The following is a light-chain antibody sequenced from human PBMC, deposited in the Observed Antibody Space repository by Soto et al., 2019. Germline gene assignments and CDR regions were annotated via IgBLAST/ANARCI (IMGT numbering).Light chain of an antibody. J-gene: IGKJ5*01. CDR3: QQYNKWSSIS. CDR1: QSVGNK. CDR2: AAA. V-gene: IGKV3-15*01. Sequence: DIVMTHSPATLSVSQGERATLSCRASQSVGNKVIWYQQKPGQAPSLLIVAAATRATGVPARFSGSGSGTEFTLTISRLEPEDFAVYHCQQYNKWSSISFGQGTRL.